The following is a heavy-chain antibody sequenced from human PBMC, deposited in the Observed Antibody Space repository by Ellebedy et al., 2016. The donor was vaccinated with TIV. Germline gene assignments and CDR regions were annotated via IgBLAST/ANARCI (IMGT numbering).Heavy chain of an antibody. V-gene: IGHV1-69*13. J-gene: IGHJ4*02. Sequence: SVKVSXXASGGTLSSYAISWVRQAPGQGLEWMGGINPILGTPTYAQQFQGRVSLNADESTSTAYMEVSSLRSDDTAVYYCASGGKNDFWSGYLDYWGQGALVTVSS. CDR2: INPILGTP. CDR3: ASGGKNDFWSGYLDY. CDR1: GGTLSSYA. D-gene: IGHD3-3*01.